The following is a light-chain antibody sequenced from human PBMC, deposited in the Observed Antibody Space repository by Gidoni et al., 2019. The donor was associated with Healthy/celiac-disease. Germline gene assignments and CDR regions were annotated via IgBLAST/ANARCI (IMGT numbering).Light chain of an antibody. CDR2: DAS. Sequence: EIVLTQSPATLSLSPGKRATLSCRASQSVGSYLAWYQQKPGQAPRLLIYDASNRATGIPARFSGSGSGTDFTLTISSLEPEDFAVYYCQQRSNWPLFTFGPGTKVDIK. CDR1: QSVGSY. CDR3: QQRSNWPLFT. V-gene: IGKV3-11*01. J-gene: IGKJ3*01.